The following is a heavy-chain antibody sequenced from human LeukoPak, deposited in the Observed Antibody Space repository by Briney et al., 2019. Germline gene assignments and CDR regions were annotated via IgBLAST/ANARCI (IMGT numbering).Heavy chain of an antibody. CDR3: ARGNQSRGSGPDY. D-gene: IGHD2-15*01. CDR2: IYSGGST. CDR1: GFTVSSNY. J-gene: IGHJ4*02. Sequence: PGGSLRLSCAASGFTVSSNYMSWVRQAPGKGLEWVSVIYSGGSTYYADSVKGRFTISRDNSKNTLYLQMNSLRAEDTAVYYCARGNQSRGSGPDYWGQGTLVTVSS. V-gene: IGHV3-53*01.